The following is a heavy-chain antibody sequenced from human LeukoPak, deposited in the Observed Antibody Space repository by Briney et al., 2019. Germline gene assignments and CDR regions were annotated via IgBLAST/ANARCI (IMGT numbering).Heavy chain of an antibody. Sequence: GGSLRLSCAASGFTFNSYSMNWVRQAPGKGLEWVSHITASGTAMFYADSVKGRFTISRDNAKNSLYLQMNSLRDEDTAVYASSGSYRFDHWGQGTLVTVSS. D-gene: IGHD1-26*01. CDR2: ITASGTAM. J-gene: IGHJ4*02. V-gene: IGHV3-48*02. CDR3: SGSYRFDH. CDR1: GFTFNSYS.